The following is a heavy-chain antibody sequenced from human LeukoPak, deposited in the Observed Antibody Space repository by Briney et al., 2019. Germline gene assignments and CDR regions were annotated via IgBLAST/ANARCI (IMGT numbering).Heavy chain of an antibody. V-gene: IGHV4-59*01. CDR2: IYYSGST. Sequence: SETLSLTCTVSGGSISSYYWSWIRQPAGKGLEWIGYIYYSGSTNYNPSLKSRVTISVDTSKNQFTLKLNSVTAADTAVYYCARGGDDFWTGFLNDAFDIWGQGTMVTVSS. D-gene: IGHD3/OR15-3a*01. CDR3: ARGGDDFWTGFLNDAFDI. CDR1: GGSISSYY. J-gene: IGHJ3*02.